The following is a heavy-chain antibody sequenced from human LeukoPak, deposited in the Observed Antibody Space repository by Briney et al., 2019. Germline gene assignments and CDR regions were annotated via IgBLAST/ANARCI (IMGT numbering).Heavy chain of an antibody. CDR2: IYYSGST. CDR3: ARGTPLRYFDWLSAYFDY. J-gene: IGHJ4*02. V-gene: IGHV4-30-4*01. Sequence: PSQTLSLTCTVSGGSISSGDYYWSWIRQPPGKGLEWIGYIYYSGSTYYNPSLKSRVTISVDTSKNQFSLKLSSVTAADTAVYYCARGTPLRYFDWLSAYFDYWGQGTLVTVSS. CDR1: GGSISSGDYY. D-gene: IGHD3-9*01.